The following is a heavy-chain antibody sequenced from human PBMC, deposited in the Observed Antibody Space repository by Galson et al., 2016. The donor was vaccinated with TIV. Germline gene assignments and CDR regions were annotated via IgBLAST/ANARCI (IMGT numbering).Heavy chain of an antibody. D-gene: IGHD1-26*01. CDR3: ARYSGRFYALDV. CDR2: INYGGSPK. CDR1: GFTLSDYY. V-gene: IGHV3-11*01. J-gene: IGHJ6*02. Sequence: SLRLSCAAPGFTLSDYYMTWIRQASGQGLEWLSFINYGGSPKYDADSMKGRLTTSRDIAKNSIYLDMSSLGTGDTAVYYCARYSGRFYALDVWGQGTTVTVSS.